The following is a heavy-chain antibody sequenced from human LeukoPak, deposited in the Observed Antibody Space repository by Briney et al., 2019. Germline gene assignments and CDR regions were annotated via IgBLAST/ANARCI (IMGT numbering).Heavy chain of an antibody. CDR3: ARAKSCSGGSCFPFDY. Sequence: SETLSLTCTVSGGSISSYYWSWIRQPPGKGLEWIGYIYYSGSTNYNPSLKSRVTISVDTSKNQFSLKLSSVTAADTAVYYCARAKSCSGGSCFPFDYWGQGTLVTVSS. CDR1: GGSISSYY. D-gene: IGHD2-15*01. CDR2: IYYSGST. J-gene: IGHJ4*02. V-gene: IGHV4-59*01.